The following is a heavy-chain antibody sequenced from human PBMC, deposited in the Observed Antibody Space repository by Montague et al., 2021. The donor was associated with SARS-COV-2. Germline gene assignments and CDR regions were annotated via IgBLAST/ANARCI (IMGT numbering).Heavy chain of an antibody. Sequence: SETLSLTCTVSGGSVSSRSYYWGWIRQPPGKGLEWIGTIFYTGNTXYNPSLKSRITISIDRSKNQFSLKLTSVTAADTSLYYCARHPGSPKDAFDIWGQGTMVTVSS. CDR2: IFYTGNT. CDR3: ARHPGSPKDAFDI. J-gene: IGHJ3*02. V-gene: IGHV4-39*01. CDR1: GGSVSSRSYY.